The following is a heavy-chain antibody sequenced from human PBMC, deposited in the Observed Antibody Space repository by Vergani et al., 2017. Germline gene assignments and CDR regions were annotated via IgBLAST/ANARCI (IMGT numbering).Heavy chain of an antibody. J-gene: IGHJ4*02. CDR3: AKLTPNYYGSGSYYNIAGGFDY. CDR2: FSGSGGST. Sequence: EVQLLESGGGLVQPGGSLRLSCAASGFTFSSYAMSWVRQAPGKGLEWVSAFSGSGGSTYNADSVKGRFTISRDNSKNTLYLQMNSLRAADTAVYYCAKLTPNYYGSGSYYNIAGGFDYWGQGTLVTVSS. CDR1: GFTFSSYA. D-gene: IGHD3-10*01. V-gene: IGHV3-23*01.